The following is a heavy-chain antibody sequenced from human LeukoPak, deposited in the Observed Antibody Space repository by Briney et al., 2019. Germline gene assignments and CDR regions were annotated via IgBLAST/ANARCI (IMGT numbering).Heavy chain of an antibody. CDR3: ARSSDYGGNKSTY. J-gene: IGHJ4*02. D-gene: IGHD4-23*01. Sequence: GGSLRLSCAASGFTFSSYGMHWVRQAPGKGLEWVAVIWYDGSNKYYADSVKGRFTISRDNSKNTLYLQMNSLRAEGTAVYYCARSSDYGGNKSTYWGQGTLVTVSS. CDR2: IWYDGSNK. V-gene: IGHV3-33*01. CDR1: GFTFSSYG.